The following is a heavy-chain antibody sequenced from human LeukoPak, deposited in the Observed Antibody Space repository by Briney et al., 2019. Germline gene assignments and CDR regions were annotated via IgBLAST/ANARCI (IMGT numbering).Heavy chain of an antibody. CDR3: ARTSIRIAAAGDFDY. Sequence: PGGSLRLSCAASGFTVSSNYMSWVRQAPGKGLEWVSVIYSGGSTYYADSVKGRFTISRDNSKNTLYLQMNSLRAEDTAVYYCARTSIRIAAAGDFDYWGQGTLVTVSS. CDR1: GFTVSSNY. J-gene: IGHJ4*02. CDR2: IYSGGST. V-gene: IGHV3-53*01. D-gene: IGHD6-13*01.